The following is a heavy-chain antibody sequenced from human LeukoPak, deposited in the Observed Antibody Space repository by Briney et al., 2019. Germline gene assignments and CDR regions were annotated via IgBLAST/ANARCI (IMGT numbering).Heavy chain of an antibody. Sequence: PGGSLRLSCAASGVTSNYMTWVRQAPGEGLEWVSVIYNGGTTYYADSVKGRFTISRDNSKSTLFVYLQMNSLRTDDTALYYCAGGGEAARSLAYWGQGALVTVSS. D-gene: IGHD6-6*01. CDR2: IYNGGTT. J-gene: IGHJ4*02. V-gene: IGHV3-66*02. CDR3: AGGGEAARSLAY. CDR1: GVTSNY.